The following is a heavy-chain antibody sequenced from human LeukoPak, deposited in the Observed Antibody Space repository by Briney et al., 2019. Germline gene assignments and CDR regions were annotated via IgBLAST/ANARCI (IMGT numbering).Heavy chain of an antibody. D-gene: IGHD3-10*01. V-gene: IGHV4-34*01. J-gene: IGHJ4*02. CDR3: ARVRPSRTRFGELLCFDY. CDR1: GGSFSDYY. CDR2: INHSGST. Sequence: SETLSLTCAVHGGSFSDYYWSWIRQPPGKGLEWLGEINHSGSTNYNPSLKSRVTISVDTSKNQFSLKLSSVTAADTAVYYCARVRPSRTRFGELLCFDYWGQGTLVTVSS.